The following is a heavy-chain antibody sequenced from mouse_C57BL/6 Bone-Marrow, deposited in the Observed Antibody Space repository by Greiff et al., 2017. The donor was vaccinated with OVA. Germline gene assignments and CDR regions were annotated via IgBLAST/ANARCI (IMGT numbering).Heavy chain of an antibody. D-gene: IGHD2-3*01. CDR1: GYSITSGYY. CDR2: ISYDGSN. Sequence: EVHLVESGPGLVKPSQSLSLTCSVTGYSITSGYYWNWIRQFPGNKLEWMGYISYDGSNNYNPSLKNRISITRDTSKNQFFLKLNSVTTEDTATDYWAREGWLLPFAYWGQGTLVTVSA. V-gene: IGHV3-6*01. J-gene: IGHJ3*01. CDR3: AREGWLLPFAY.